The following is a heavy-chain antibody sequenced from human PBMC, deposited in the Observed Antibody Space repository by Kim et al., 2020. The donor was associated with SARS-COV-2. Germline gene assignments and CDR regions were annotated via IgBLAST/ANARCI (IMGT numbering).Heavy chain of an antibody. V-gene: IGHV4-34*01. CDR2: INHSGST. J-gene: IGHJ3*02. CDR1: GGSFSGYY. CDR3: ARGARLAAREPREDAFDI. Sequence: SETLSLTCAVYGGSFSGYYWSWIRQPPGKGLEWIGEINHSGSTNYNPSLKSRVTISVDTSKNQFSLKLSSVTAADTAVYYCARGARLAAREPREDAFDIWGQGTMVTVSS. D-gene: IGHD6-6*01.